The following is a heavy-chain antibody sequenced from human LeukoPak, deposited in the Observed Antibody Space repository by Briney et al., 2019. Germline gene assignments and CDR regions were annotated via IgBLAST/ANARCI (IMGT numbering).Heavy chain of an antibody. CDR2: ISYDGSNK. Sequence: PGGSLRLSCAASGFTFSSYGMHWVRQAPGKGLEWVAVISYDGSNKYYADCVKGRFTIYRDNSKKKLYLQMNRLRAEDTAVYYCAKDRLVVVPAAMPKARGLFDYWGQGTLVTVSS. V-gene: IGHV3-30*18. J-gene: IGHJ4*02. CDR1: GFTFSSYG. D-gene: IGHD2-2*01. CDR3: AKDRLVVVPAAMPKARGLFDY.